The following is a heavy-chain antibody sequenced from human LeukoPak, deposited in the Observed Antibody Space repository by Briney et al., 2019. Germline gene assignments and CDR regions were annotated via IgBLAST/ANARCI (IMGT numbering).Heavy chain of an antibody. CDR1: GFTVSSNY. Sequence: GGSLRLSCAASGFTVSSNYMGWVRQAPGKGLEWVSLLYSDGSTYYADSVKGRFTISRDQSKNTLYLQMNSLRVEDTAVYYCAKKSGTSGSYPNWGQGTLVIVSS. V-gene: IGHV3-53*01. CDR2: LYSDGST. CDR3: AKKSGTSGSYPN. J-gene: IGHJ4*02. D-gene: IGHD3-10*01.